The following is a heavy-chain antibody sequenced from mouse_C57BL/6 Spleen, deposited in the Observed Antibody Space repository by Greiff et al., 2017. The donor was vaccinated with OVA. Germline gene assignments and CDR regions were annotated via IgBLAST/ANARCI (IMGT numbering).Heavy chain of an antibody. Sequence: EVKLMESGGDLVKPGGSLKLSCAASGFTFSSYGMSWVRQTPDKRLEWVATISSGGSYTYYPDSVKGRFTISRDNAKNTLYLQMSSLKSEDTAMYYCARGRVTTAMDYWGQGTSVTVSS. CDR1: GFTFSSYG. D-gene: IGHD2-3*01. V-gene: IGHV5-6*01. J-gene: IGHJ4*01. CDR3: ARGRVTTAMDY. CDR2: ISSGGSYT.